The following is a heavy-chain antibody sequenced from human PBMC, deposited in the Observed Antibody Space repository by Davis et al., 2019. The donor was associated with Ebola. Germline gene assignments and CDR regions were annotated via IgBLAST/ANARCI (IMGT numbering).Heavy chain of an antibody. CDR1: GNSFSSHW. Sequence: PGGSLRLSCQDSGNSFSSHWIGWVRQMPGKGLEWMGIIFTGDSDTRYRPSFRGQVTISADKSFKTAFLQWSSLKASDTAMYYCASLRRTITGMDDAFDIWGQGTMVTVSS. CDR2: IFTGDSDT. J-gene: IGHJ3*02. CDR3: ASLRRTITGMDDAFDI. V-gene: IGHV5-51*01. D-gene: IGHD2-8*02.